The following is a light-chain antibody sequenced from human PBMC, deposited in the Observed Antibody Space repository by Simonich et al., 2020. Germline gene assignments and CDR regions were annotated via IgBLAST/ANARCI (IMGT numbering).Light chain of an antibody. CDR1: SGHSSYA. J-gene: IGLJ3*02. Sequence: QLVLTQSPSASASLGASVKLTCTLSSGHSSYAIAWHQQQPEKGPRYLMKLKSDGSHRKGDEIPDRFSGTSSGAESYLTISSLQSEDEADYYCQTWGTGYWVFGGGTKLTVL. CDR3: QTWGTGYWV. CDR2: LKSDGSH. V-gene: IGLV4-69*01.